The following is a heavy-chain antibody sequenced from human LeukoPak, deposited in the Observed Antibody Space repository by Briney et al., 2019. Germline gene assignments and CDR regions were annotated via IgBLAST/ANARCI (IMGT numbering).Heavy chain of an antibody. D-gene: IGHD3-22*01. Sequence: GGSLRLSCAASGFSVSNTYMIWVRQAPGKGPEWVSIIYSGGTTYYADSVKGRFTISRDNSKNTLYLQMNSLRAEDTAVYYCARDSSGTFDYWGQGTLVTVSS. CDR1: GFSVSNTY. V-gene: IGHV3-53*01. CDR2: IYSGGTT. CDR3: ARDSSGTFDY. J-gene: IGHJ4*02.